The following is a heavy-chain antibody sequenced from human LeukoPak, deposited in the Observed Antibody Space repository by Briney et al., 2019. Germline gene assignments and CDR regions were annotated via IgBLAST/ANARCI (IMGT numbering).Heavy chain of an antibody. D-gene: IGHD1/OR15-1a*01. CDR2: IKQDGSGL. CDR3: ARDPGRTGFDY. V-gene: IGHV3-7*03. J-gene: IGHJ4*02. Sequence: GGSLRLSCVASGFTFSESWMTWVRQAPGKGLEWVANIKQDGSGLYYVESVKGRFTISRDNAKNSLYLRMTSLRAEDTAVYYCARDPGRTGFDYWGQGTLVTVSS. CDR1: GFTFSESW.